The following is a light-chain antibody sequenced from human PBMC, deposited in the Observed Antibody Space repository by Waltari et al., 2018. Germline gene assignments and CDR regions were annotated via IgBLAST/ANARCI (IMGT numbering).Light chain of an antibody. Sequence: QSALTQPASVSGSPGQSITISCTGTSSDVGDYNYVSWYQQYPGKAPKLMIFEVTNRPSGVSDRVSGSKSGNTASLSISGLQADDEAVYYCSSYTSHDTLRWVFGGGTKLTVL. CDR3: SSYTSHDTLRWV. V-gene: IGLV2-14*03. J-gene: IGLJ3*02. CDR1: SSDVGDYNY. CDR2: EVT.